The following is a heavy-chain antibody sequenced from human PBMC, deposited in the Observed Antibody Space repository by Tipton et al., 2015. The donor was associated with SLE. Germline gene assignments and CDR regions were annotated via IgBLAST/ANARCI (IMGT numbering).Heavy chain of an antibody. CDR3: ARESGTKGENRFDP. Sequence: SLRLSCAASGFTFSSYSMNWVRQAPGKGLEWVSSISSSSSYIYYADSVKGRFTISRDNAKNSLYLQMNSLRAEDTAVYYCARESGTKGENRFDPWGQGTLVTVSS. D-gene: IGHD1-7*01. CDR1: GFTFSSYS. CDR2: ISSSSSYI. V-gene: IGHV3-21*03. J-gene: IGHJ5*02.